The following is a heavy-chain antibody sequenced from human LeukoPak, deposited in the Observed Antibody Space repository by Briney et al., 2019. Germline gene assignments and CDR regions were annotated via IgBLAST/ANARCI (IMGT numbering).Heavy chain of an antibody. V-gene: IGHV1-2*02. CDR1: GYTFTSYG. J-gene: IGHJ6*02. Sequence: GASVKVSCKASGYTFTSYGISWVRQAPGQGLEWMGWINPNSGGTNYAQKFQGRVTMTRDTSISTAYMELSRLRSDDTAMYYCARGPPAAFRGMDVWGQGTTVTVSS. CDR2: INPNSGGT. D-gene: IGHD2-2*01. CDR3: ARGPPAAFRGMDV.